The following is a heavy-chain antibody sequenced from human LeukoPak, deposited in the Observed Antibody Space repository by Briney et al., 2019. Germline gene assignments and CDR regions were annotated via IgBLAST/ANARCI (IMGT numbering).Heavy chain of an antibody. V-gene: IGHV3-30-3*01. CDR3: ARIPRTDAFDI. J-gene: IGHJ3*02. CDR1: GFTFSSYA. Sequence: PGGSLRLSCAASGFTFSSYAMHWVRQAPGKGLEWVAVISYDGSNKYYADSVKGRFTISRDNSKNTLYLQMNSLRAEDTAVYYCARIPRTDAFDIWGQGTMVTVSS. D-gene: IGHD1-14*01. CDR2: ISYDGSNK.